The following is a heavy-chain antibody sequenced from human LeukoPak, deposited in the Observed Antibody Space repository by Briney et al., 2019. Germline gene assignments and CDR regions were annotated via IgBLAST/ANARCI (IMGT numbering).Heavy chain of an antibody. J-gene: IGHJ4*02. Sequence: GGSLRLSCAASGFTFSSYWMSWVRQAPGKGLEWVAVISYDGSNKYYADSVKGRFTISRDNSKNTLYLQMNSLRAEDTAVYYCASIPGGFGELLWNGQVIFDYWGQGTLVTVSS. CDR1: GFTFSSYW. CDR3: ASIPGGFGELLWNGQVIFDY. V-gene: IGHV3-30*03. D-gene: IGHD3-10*01. CDR2: ISYDGSNK.